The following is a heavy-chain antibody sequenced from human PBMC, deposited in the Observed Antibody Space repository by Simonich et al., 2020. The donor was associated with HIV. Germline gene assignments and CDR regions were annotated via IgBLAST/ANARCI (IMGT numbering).Heavy chain of an antibody. Sequence: QVQLVQSGAEVKKPGASVKVSCKASGYTFTSYYMHWVRQAPGQGLEWMGIDNPSGGSTSYAQKFQGRVTMTRATSTSTVYMELSSLRSEDTAVYYCARGPGVPAAIDYWGQGTLVTVSS. CDR2: DNPSGGST. V-gene: IGHV1-46*01. D-gene: IGHD2-2*01. J-gene: IGHJ4*02. CDR3: ARGPGVPAAIDY. CDR1: GYTFTSYY.